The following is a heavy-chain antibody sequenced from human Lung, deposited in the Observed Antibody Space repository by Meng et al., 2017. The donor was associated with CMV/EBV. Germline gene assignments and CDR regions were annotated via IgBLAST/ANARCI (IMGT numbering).Heavy chain of an antibody. CDR3: ARGFHGTVDY. CDR2: VYKSGTT. CDR1: GYSINSGYY. Sequence: GSLRLSCTVSGYSINSGYYWGWIRQPPGKGLEWIGSVYKSGTTYYKPSLKSRVTISLETSKNQFSLKLSSVTAAATAVYYCARGFHGTVDYWGQGTLVTVSS. J-gene: IGHJ4*02. V-gene: IGHV4-38-2*02.